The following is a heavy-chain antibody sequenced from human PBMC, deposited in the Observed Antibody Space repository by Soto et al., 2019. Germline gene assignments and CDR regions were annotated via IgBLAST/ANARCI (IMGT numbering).Heavy chain of an antibody. D-gene: IGHD3-16*02. V-gene: IGHV4-39*01. J-gene: IGHJ4*02. CDR2: IYYSGST. CDR1: GGSISSSSYY. Sequence: SETLSLTCTVSGGSISSSSYYWGWIRQPPGKGLEWIGSIYYSGSTYYNPSLKSRVTISVDTSKNQFSLKLSSVTAADTAVYYCARLKSRDDYVWGSYRYTYYFDYWGQGTLVTVSS. CDR3: ARLKSRDDYVWGSYRYTYYFDY.